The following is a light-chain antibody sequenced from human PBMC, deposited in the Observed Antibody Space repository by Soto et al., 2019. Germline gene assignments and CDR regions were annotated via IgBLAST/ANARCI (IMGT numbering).Light chain of an antibody. Sequence: IVLTPSPGTLSLSPRQRAALSCMASQSVSSSYLAWYRQKPGQAPRLLIYGASSRATGIPDRFSGSGSGTDFTLTISRLEPEDFAVYYCQQDGSSSWTFGQGTKVDIK. CDR3: QQDGSSSWT. J-gene: IGKJ1*01. V-gene: IGKV3-20*01. CDR1: QSVSSSY. CDR2: GAS.